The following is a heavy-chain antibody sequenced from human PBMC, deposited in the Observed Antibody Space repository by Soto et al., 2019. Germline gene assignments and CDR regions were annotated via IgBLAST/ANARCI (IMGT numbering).Heavy chain of an antibody. CDR1: VGSMSRYY. D-gene: IGHD1-1*01. J-gene: IGHJ5*02. Sequence: LSLTFTVSVGSMSRYYWTWIGQPPGKGLEWIGNIHYTGSTNYNPSLKSRVTILLGTSTSQFSLKVSSVTAADTAVYYCARDLTISSTDGPLDPWGHGTLVTVSS. V-gene: IGHV4-59*01. CDR2: IHYTGST. CDR3: ARDLTISSTDGPLDP.